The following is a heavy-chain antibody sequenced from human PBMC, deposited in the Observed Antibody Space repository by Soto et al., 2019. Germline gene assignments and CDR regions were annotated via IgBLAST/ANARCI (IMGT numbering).Heavy chain of an antibody. D-gene: IGHD2-15*01. CDR2: IYYSGST. V-gene: IGHV4-61*08. CDR3: ARAAAPRRNSYYYYYYMDV. CDR1: VGSISSGGYY. J-gene: IGHJ6*03. Sequence: SETLSLTCTVSVGSISSGGYYWSWIRQHPGKGLEWIGYIYYSGSTNYNPSLKSRVTISVDTSKNQFSLKLSSVTAADTAVYYCARAAAPRRNSYYYYYYMDVWGKGTTVTVSS.